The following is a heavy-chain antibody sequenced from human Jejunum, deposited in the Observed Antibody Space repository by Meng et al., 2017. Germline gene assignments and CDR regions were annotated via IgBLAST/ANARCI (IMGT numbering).Heavy chain of an antibody. J-gene: IGHJ5*02. CDR3: VRNSGWFDV. Sequence: EVQLVESGGGLVKPRGSLRLSCAASGFTFSDYTMTWVRQAPGKGLEWVSYISTSSNYIYYADSLKGRSAVSRDNAENSLYLQIDALRAEDSAVYYCVRNSGWFDVWGQGALVTVSS. D-gene: IGHD6-19*01. CDR2: ISTSSNYI. V-gene: IGHV3-21*02. CDR1: GFTFSDYT.